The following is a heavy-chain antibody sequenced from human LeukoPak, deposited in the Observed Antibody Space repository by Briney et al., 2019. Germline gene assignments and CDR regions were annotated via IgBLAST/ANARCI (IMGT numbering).Heavy chain of an antibody. V-gene: IGHV3-53*01. D-gene: IGHD6-19*01. CDR3: ARVLRYSSASDWFDP. J-gene: IGHJ5*02. CDR2: IYSGGSR. Sequence: GGSLRLSCAASGFTVSSNYMSWVRQAPGKGLEWVSVIYSGGSRNYADSVKGRFTIPSGNSKNRLDLQMNSLRAEDTAVYYCARVLRYSSASDWFDPWAEGPLVRVSS. CDR1: GFTVSSNY.